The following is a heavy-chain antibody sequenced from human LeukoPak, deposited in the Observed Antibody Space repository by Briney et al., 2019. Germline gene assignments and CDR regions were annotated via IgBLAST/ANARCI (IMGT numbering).Heavy chain of an antibody. V-gene: IGHV4-31*03. CDR2: IYYSGST. CDR1: GVSISSGGYY. CDR3: ARGSSFLKFDY. D-gene: IGHD6-6*01. Sequence: PSQTLSLTCTVSGVSISSGGYYWRWLRQHPGKGLEWIGYIYYSGSTYYNPSLKSRVTISVDTSKNQFSLKLSSVTAADTAVYYCARGSSFLKFDYWGQGTLVTVSS. J-gene: IGHJ4*02.